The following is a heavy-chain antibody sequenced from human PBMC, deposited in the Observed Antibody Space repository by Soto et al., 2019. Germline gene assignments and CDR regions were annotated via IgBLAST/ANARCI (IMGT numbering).Heavy chain of an antibody. CDR3: ATGSIAVAGSSAYYGMDV. CDR2: IIPVFGIV. Sequence: SVKVSCKASGGNPSNSAISWVRQAPGQGLEWMGGIIPVFGIVNYAQNFQGRVTITADEVTNTAHMELSRLTSEDTAMYYCATGSIAVAGSSAYYGMDVWGQGTTVTVSS. D-gene: IGHD6-19*01. CDR1: GGNPSNSA. J-gene: IGHJ6*02. V-gene: IGHV1-69*13.